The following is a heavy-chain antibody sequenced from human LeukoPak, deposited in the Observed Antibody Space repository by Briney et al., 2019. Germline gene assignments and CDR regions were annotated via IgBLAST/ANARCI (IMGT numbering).Heavy chain of an antibody. CDR1: GFTVSSNY. J-gene: IGHJ6*02. CDR2: IYSDGST. V-gene: IGHV3-66*02. Sequence: PGGSLRLSCAASGFTVSSNYMSWVRQAPGKGLGWVSIIYSDGSTYYADSVKGLFTISRDNSKNTLYLQMNSLRAEDTAVYYCARDQGGSGRPYYYGMDVWAKGPRSPSP. D-gene: IGHD3-10*01. CDR3: ARDQGGSGRPYYYGMDV.